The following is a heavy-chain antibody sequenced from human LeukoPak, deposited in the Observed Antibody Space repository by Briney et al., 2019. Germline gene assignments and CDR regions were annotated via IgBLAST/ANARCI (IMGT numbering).Heavy chain of an antibody. CDR1: GGSISSGGYY. D-gene: IGHD3-10*01. Sequence: SENLSLTCTVSGGSISSGGYYWSWIRQPPGKGLEWIGYIYHSGSTYYNPSLKSRVTISVDTSKNQFSLKLSSVTAADTAVYYCASNLRSGSYPFDYWGQGTLVTVSS. CDR3: ASNLRSGSYPFDY. J-gene: IGHJ4*02. V-gene: IGHV4-30-2*01. CDR2: IYHSGST.